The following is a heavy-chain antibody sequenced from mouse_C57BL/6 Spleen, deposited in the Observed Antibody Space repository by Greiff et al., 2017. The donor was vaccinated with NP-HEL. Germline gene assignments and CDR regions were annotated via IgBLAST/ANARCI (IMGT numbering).Heavy chain of an antibody. CDR3: ARCPGAMDY. J-gene: IGHJ4*01. Sequence: VQLQQSGPELVKPGASVKISCKASGYSFTGYYMNWVKQSPEKSLEWIGEINPNTGGTTYNQKFKAKATLTVDKSSSTAYMQLKSLTSEDSAVYYCARCPGAMDYWGQGTSVTVSS. CDR2: INPNTGGT. CDR1: GYSFTGYY. V-gene: IGHV1-42*01.